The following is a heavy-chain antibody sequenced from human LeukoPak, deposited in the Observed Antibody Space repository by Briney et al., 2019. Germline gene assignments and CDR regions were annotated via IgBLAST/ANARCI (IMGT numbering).Heavy chain of an antibody. V-gene: IGHV3-30*04. CDR1: GLTFSSHV. J-gene: IGHJ4*02. CDR2: ISTDGNTK. CDR3: ARSIRDPGEI. D-gene: IGHD7-27*01. Sequence: GGSLRLSCTASGLTFSSHVMHWVRQAPGKGLEWVAVISTDGNTKVCADSVRGRFTISRDNSENTVNLQMNSLRDEDTALYFCARSIRDPGEIWGQGTPVTVSS.